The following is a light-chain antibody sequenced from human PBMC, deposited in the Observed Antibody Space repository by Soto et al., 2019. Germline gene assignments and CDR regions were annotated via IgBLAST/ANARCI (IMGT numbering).Light chain of an antibody. CDR3: QQRSNWPT. J-gene: IGKJ1*01. CDR1: QSVSSSY. Sequence: EIVLTQSPATLSLSPGERATLSCRASQSVSSSYLAWYQQKPGQAPRLLIYDASNRATGIPARFSGSGSGTDFTLNISSLEPEDFAVYYCQQRSNWPTFGQGTKVDIK. V-gene: IGKV3-11*01. CDR2: DAS.